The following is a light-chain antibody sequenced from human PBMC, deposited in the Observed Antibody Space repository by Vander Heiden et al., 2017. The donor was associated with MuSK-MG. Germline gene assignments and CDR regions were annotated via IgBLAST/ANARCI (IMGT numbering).Light chain of an antibody. CDR2: AAS. Sequence: DIQMTQSPSSPPASVGDRATITSRASQSIGTTLNWYQQTPGKGPKLLIYAASSLQSGVPARFSGSGSGTDFTLTISSMQPEDFATYYCRQSYREPHTFGEGTKLEI. CDR1: QSIGTT. V-gene: IGKV1-39*01. CDR3: RQSYREPHT. J-gene: IGKJ2*01.